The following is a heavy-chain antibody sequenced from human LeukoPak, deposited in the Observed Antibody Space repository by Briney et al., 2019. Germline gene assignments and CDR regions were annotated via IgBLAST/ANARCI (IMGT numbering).Heavy chain of an antibody. CDR3: ARHKTRMTTVSTGAFDI. V-gene: IGHV5-51*01. CDR1: GYSFTSYW. CDR2: IYPGDSDT. Sequence: KNGESLKISCKGSGYSFTSYWIGWVRQMPGKGLEWMGIIYPGDSDTRYSPSFQGQVTISADKSISTAYLQWSSLKASDTAMYYCARHKTRMTTVSTGAFDIWGQGTMVTVSS. J-gene: IGHJ3*02. D-gene: IGHD4-17*01.